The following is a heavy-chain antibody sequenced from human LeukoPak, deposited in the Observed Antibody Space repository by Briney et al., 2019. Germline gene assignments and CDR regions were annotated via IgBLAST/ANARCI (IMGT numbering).Heavy chain of an antibody. CDR3: ARVSPNYYGSGSYYTN. CDR1: GGTFSSYA. J-gene: IGHJ4*02. Sequence: GASVKVSCKASGGTFSSYAISWVRQAPGQGLEWMGGIIPIFGTANYAQKFQGRVTTTADESTSTAYMELSSLRSEDTAVYYCARVSPNYYGSGSYYTNWGQGTLVTVSS. D-gene: IGHD3-10*01. V-gene: IGHV1-69*13. CDR2: IIPIFGTA.